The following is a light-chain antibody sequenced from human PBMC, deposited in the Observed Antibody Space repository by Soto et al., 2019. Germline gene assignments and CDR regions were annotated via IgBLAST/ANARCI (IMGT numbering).Light chain of an antibody. CDR3: HKYYSWPPVT. Sequence: EIVLTQSPAILSVSPGERATLSCRASQSISRSLAWYQQKPGQATRLLISDASTRATGIPARFSGSRSGTEFCLTISSLQSEDVALYYCHKYYSWPPVTFGQGTKVDIK. CDR2: DAS. CDR1: QSISRS. V-gene: IGKV3-15*01. J-gene: IGKJ1*01.